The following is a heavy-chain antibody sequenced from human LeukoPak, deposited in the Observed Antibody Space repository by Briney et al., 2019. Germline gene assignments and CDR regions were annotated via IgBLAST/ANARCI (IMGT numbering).Heavy chain of an antibody. CDR3: ARYHCGGDCFAFDI. CDR2: ISSSGSTI. CDR1: GFTFSNYE. Sequence: GGSLRLSCAASGFTFSNYEMNWVRQAPGKGLEWVSYISSSGSTIYYADSVKGRFTISRDNAKNSLYLQMNSLRAEDTAVYYCARYHCGGDCFAFDIWGQGTMVTVSS. D-gene: IGHD2-21*02. J-gene: IGHJ3*02. V-gene: IGHV3-48*03.